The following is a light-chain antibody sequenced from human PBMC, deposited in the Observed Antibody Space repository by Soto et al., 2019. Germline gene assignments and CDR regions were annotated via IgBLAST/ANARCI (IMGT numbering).Light chain of an antibody. CDR3: QQSNSTPYT. J-gene: IGKJ2*01. CDR1: QTINSY. V-gene: IGKV1-39*01. CDR2: AAS. Sequence: DIQMTQSPSSLSASVGGRVTITCRASQTINSYLNWYQQKPGKAPKLLIYAASSLQSGVPSRFSGSGSGTDFTLTISSLQPEDFAAYYCQQSNSTPYTFGQGTKLEIK.